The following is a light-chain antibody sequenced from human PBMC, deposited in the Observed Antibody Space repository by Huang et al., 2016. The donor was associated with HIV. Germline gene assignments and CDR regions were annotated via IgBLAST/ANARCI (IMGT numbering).Light chain of an antibody. CDR2: CAS. CDR1: QDITTY. V-gene: IGKV1-9*01. Sequence: IQLTQSPSSLSAFVGDRVTITCRASQDITTYLAWYQQKPGKAPNLLIYCASTLQTGVPSRFGGSGSGTNFTLTVSSLQPEDFGTYYCQQVNSYPLTFGGGTKVEIK. J-gene: IGKJ4*01. CDR3: QQVNSYPLT.